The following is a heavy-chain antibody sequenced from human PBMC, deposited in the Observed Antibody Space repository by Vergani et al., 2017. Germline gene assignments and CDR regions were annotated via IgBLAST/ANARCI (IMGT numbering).Heavy chain of an antibody. D-gene: IGHD2-2*01. CDR3: ARAGDHIVVVPFT. V-gene: IGHV3-15*01. CDR1: GFTFSNAW. Sequence: EVQLVESGGGLVKPGGSLRLSCAASGFTFSNAWMSWVRQAPGKGLEWVGRIKSKTDGGTTDYAAPVKGRFTISRDNAKNSLYLQMNSLRAEDTAVYYCARAGDHIVVVPFTWGQGTLVTVSS. CDR2: IKSKTDGGTT. J-gene: IGHJ5*02.